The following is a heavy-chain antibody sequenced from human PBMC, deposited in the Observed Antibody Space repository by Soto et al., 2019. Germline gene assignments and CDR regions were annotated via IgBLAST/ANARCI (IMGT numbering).Heavy chain of an antibody. CDR1: GFTFSSYA. V-gene: IGHV3-23*01. CDR2: ISGSGGST. CDR3: AKTPDLESIPYYYYGMDV. Sequence: GGSLRLSCAASGFTFSSYAMSWVRQAPGKGLEWVSAISGSGGSTYYADSVKGRFTISRDNSKNTLYLQMNSLRAEDTAVYYCAKTPDLESIPYYYYGMDVWGQGTTVTVSS. J-gene: IGHJ6*02. D-gene: IGHD1-1*01.